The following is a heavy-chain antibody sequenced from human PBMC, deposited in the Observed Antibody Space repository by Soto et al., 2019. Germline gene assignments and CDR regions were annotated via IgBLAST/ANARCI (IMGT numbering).Heavy chain of an antibody. CDR2: IRESGSTI. J-gene: IGHJ6*02. D-gene: IGHD3-3*01. V-gene: IGHV3-48*03. CDR3: ARGPLGHMDV. CDR1: GFRFSSYE. Sequence: EHVEESGGGLVQPGGSLRLSCIVSGFRFSSYEMNWVRQTPGKGLEWISYIRESGSTIYYADSVKGRFTISRDNAKNSLYLQMDSLRAEDTAVYYCARGPLGHMDVWGQGTSVTVSS.